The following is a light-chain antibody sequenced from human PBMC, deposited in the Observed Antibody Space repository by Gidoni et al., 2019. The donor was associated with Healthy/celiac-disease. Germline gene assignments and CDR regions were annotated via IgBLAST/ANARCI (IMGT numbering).Light chain of an antibody. CDR3: SSYTSSLLV. Sequence: GSPGQSITISCTGTSSDVGGYNYVSWYQQHPGKAPKLMIYEVSNRPSGVSNRFSGSKSGNTASLTISGLQAEDEADYYCSSYTSSLLVFGTGTKVTVL. J-gene: IGLJ1*01. CDR1: SSDVGGYNY. V-gene: IGLV2-14*01. CDR2: EVS.